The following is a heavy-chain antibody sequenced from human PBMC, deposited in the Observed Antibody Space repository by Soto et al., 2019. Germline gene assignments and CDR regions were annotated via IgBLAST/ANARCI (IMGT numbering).Heavy chain of an antibody. CDR2: INPNSGGT. J-gene: IGHJ6*02. D-gene: IGHD1-1*01. CDR1: GYTFTGYY. V-gene: IGHV1-2*04. CDR3: AREPLAPRYSWNDYYYYGMDV. Sequence: ASVKVSCKASGYTFTGYYMHWVRQAPGQGLEWMGWINPNSGGTNYAQKFQGWVTMTRDTSISTAYMELSRLRSDDTAVYYCAREPLAPRYSWNDYYYYGMDVWGQGTTVTVSS.